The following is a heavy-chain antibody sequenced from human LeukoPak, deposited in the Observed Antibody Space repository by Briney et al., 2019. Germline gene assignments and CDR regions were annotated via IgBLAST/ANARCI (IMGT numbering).Heavy chain of an antibody. J-gene: IGHJ3*01. V-gene: IGHV3-23*01. CDR1: GFTFRSYA. CDR2: ISASGDSV. CDR3: AKEIVSSSLYLDAFDL. D-gene: IGHD6-13*01. Sequence: PGGSLRLSCAASGFTFRSYAMSWVRQAPGKGLEWVSAISASGDSVNYAVSVKGRFTISRDNSKNTLYLQMNRLRAEDTAIYYCAKEIVSSSLYLDAFDLWGQGTVVTVS.